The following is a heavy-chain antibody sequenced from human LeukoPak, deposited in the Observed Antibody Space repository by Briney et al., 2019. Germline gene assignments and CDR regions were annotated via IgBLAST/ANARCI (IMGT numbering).Heavy chain of an antibody. CDR1: GCSFSNFY. V-gene: IGHV3-11*04. D-gene: IGHD6-19*01. CDR3: ARDPPPAVAGPYSYYYYGMDV. J-gene: IGHJ6*02. Sequence: GGSLRLSCAASGCSFSNFYMSWIRQAPGKGLEWVSYISSSGSTIYYADSVKGRFTISRDNAKNSLYLQMNSLRAEDTTVYYCARDPPPAVAGPYSYYYYGMDVWGQGTTVTVSS. CDR2: ISSSGSTI.